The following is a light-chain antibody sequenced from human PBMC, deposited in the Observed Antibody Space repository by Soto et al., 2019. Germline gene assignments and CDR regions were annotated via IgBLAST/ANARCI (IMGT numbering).Light chain of an antibody. Sequence: EVVLTQSPGTLSLSPGERATLSCRTSQTVSSSYYLAWYQQKPGQAPRLLIYGASTRASGVPDRFSSGCSGTDFTLTISSLEPEDVAVYYCQQYGTSPPGYTFGQGTELRIK. V-gene: IGKV3-20*01. J-gene: IGKJ2*01. CDR1: QTVSSSYY. CDR2: GAS. CDR3: QQYGTSPPGYT.